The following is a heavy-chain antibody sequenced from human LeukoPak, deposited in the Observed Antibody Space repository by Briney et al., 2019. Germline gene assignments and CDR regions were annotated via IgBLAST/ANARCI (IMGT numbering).Heavy chain of an antibody. D-gene: IGHD2-21*02. CDR2: ISGSGGST. J-gene: IGHJ4*02. CDR3: AKVRSTVVTAIRSGFDY. CDR1: GFTFSSYA. V-gene: IGHV3-23*01. Sequence: TGGSLRLSCAASGFTFSSYAMSWVRQAPGKGLEWVSAISGSGGSTYYADSVKGRFTISRDNSKNTLYLQMNSLRAEDTAVYYCAKVRSTVVTAIRSGFDYWGQGTLVTVSS.